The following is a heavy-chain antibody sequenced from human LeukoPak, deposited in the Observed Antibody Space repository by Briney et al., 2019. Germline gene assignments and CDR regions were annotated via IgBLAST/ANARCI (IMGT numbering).Heavy chain of an antibody. V-gene: IGHV4-39*07. J-gene: IGHJ4*02. D-gene: IGHD6-13*01. CDR1: GGSISRTSYY. CDR3: ARGDSSTWFPSGLHIDH. Sequence: SETLSLTCTVSGGSISRTSYYWGWIRQPPGEGLEWIGSIFYSGNTYYNPSLESRLTISAGTPKNQFSLNLNSVTAADTAVYFCARGDSSTWFPSGLHIDHWGQGILVSVSS. CDR2: IFYSGNT.